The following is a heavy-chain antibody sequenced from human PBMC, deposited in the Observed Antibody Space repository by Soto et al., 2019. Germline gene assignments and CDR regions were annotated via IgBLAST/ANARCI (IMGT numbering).Heavy chain of an antibody. CDR2: IYPGDSDT. Sequence: GESLKISCKGSGYNFTNYWIGWVRQMPGKGLESMGIIYPGDSDTRYSPSFQGQVTISADKSISTAYLQWSSLKASDTAMYYCASYRNRIAVAVSDAFDIWGQGTMVTVSS. V-gene: IGHV5-51*01. CDR1: GYNFTNYW. CDR3: ASYRNRIAVAVSDAFDI. J-gene: IGHJ3*02. D-gene: IGHD6-19*01.